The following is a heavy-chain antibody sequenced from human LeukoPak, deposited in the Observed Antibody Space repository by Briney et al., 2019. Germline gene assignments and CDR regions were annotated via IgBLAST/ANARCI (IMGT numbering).Heavy chain of an antibody. J-gene: IGHJ5*02. V-gene: IGHV4-59*01. CDR2: IYCSGST. CDR3: ARDRVPSWFDP. D-gene: IGHD5/OR15-5a*01. CDR1: GGSISSYY. Sequence: PSETLSLTCTVSGGSISSYYWSWIRQPPEKGLEWIGYIYCSGSTNYNPSLKSRVTISVDTSKNQFSLKLSSVTAADTAVYYCARDRVPSWFDPWGQGTLVTVSS.